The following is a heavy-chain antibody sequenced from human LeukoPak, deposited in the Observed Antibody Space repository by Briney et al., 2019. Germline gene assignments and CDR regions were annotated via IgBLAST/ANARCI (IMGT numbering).Heavy chain of an antibody. CDR3: ASASPNIVVVPAARNDAFDI. Sequence: SSENLSLTCTVSGGSISSGDYYWSWIRQPPGKGLEWIGYIYYSGSTYYNPSLKSRVTISVDTSKNLFSLKLSSVTAADTAVYYCASASPNIVVVPAARNDAFDIWGQGTMVTVSS. D-gene: IGHD2-2*01. J-gene: IGHJ3*02. V-gene: IGHV4-30-4*08. CDR1: GGSISSGDYY. CDR2: IYYSGST.